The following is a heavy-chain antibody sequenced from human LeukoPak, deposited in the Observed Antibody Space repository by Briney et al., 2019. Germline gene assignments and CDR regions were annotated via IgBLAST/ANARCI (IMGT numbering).Heavy chain of an antibody. Sequence: ASVKVSCKASGYTFTNYDINWVRQATGQGLEWMGWMNPNTGNTGYAQKFQGRVTITRNTSISTAYMELSSLRSGDTAVYYCARDGSGSYYQTRTVDYWGQRTLVTVSS. CDR2: MNPNTGNT. CDR3: ARDGSGSYYQTRTVDY. J-gene: IGHJ4*02. V-gene: IGHV1-8*03. D-gene: IGHD3-10*01. CDR1: GYTFTNYD.